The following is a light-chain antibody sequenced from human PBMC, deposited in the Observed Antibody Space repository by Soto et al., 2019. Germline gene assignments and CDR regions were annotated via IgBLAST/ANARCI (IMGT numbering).Light chain of an antibody. CDR3: QQYNSYWT. J-gene: IGKJ1*01. Sequence: QMTQSPSSLSASVGDRITITCRASQSISSWLAWYQQKPGKAPKLLIYDASSLESGVPSRLSGSGSGTEFTLTISSMKPDDFATYYCQQYNSYWTFGHGTKVDIK. CDR1: QSISSW. V-gene: IGKV1-5*01. CDR2: DAS.